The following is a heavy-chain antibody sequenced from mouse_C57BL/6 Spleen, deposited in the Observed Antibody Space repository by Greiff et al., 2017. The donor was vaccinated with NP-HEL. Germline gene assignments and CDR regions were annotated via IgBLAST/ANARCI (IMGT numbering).Heavy chain of an antibody. CDR1: GFSLTSYG. CDR3: ARRYEYDGPWFAY. V-gene: IGHV2-6*03. Sequence: QVQLKESGPGLVAPSQSLSITCTVSGFSLTSYGVHWVRQPPGKGLEWLVVIWSDGSTTYNSALKSRLSISKDNSKSQVFLKMNSLQTDDTAMYYCARRYEYDGPWFAYWGQGTLVTVSA. D-gene: IGHD2-4*01. CDR2: IWSDGST. J-gene: IGHJ3*01.